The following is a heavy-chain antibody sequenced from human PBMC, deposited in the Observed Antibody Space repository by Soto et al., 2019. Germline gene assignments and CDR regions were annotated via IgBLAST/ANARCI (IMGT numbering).Heavy chain of an antibody. J-gene: IGHJ5*02. D-gene: IGHD6-13*01. CDR1: GGSISSSRSY. V-gene: IGHV4-39*01. Sequence: QLQLQESGPGLVKPSETLSLTCNVSGGSISSSRSYWAWFRQPPGKELEWIANIFYAGNTYYNPSIKRRVTVSVDTSKNQFSRKLDSVTAADTAVYYCVRQAAAPGIDLWFDPWGQGTLVTVSS. CDR3: VRQAAAPGIDLWFDP. CDR2: IFYAGNT.